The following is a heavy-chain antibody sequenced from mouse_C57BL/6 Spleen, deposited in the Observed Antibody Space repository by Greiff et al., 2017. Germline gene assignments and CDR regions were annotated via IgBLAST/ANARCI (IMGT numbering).Heavy chain of an antibody. CDR2: IHPNSGST. Sequence: VQLQQPGAELVKPGASVKLSCKASGYTFTSYWMHWVKQRPGQGLEWIGMIHPNSGSTNYNEKFKSKATLTVDKSSSTAYMQLSSLTSEDSAVYYCARSSYYGNFDYWGQGTTLTVSS. J-gene: IGHJ2*01. CDR3: ARSSYYGNFDY. V-gene: IGHV1-64*01. CDR1: GYTFTSYW. D-gene: IGHD2-1*01.